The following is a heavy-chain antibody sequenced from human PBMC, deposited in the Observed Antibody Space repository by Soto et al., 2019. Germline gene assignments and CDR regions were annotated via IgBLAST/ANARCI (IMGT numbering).Heavy chain of an antibody. CDR1: GFTFSSYA. CDR2: ISGSGGST. Sequence: LTCAASGFTFSSYAMSWVRQAPGKGLEWVSAISGSGGSTYYADSVKGRFTISRDNSKNTLYLQMNSLRAEDTAVYYCAKDHGGWDIVVVVAPDAFDIWGQGTMVTVSS. D-gene: IGHD2-15*01. CDR3: AKDHGGWDIVVVVAPDAFDI. V-gene: IGHV3-23*01. J-gene: IGHJ3*02.